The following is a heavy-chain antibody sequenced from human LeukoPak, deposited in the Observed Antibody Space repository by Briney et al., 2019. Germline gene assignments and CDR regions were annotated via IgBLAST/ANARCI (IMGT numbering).Heavy chain of an antibody. D-gene: IGHD2-15*01. J-gene: IGHJ6*02. CDR3: TRHDVVAVIGHGMAV. V-gene: IGHV4-59*08. Sequence: KASETLSLTCTVSGASIGSYYWSWIRQPPGKRLEWIGYISQNGYTKYTPSLKSRVTISRDTSENQFSLILSSVTAADTAVYYCTRHDVVAVIGHGMAVWGQGTTVTVSS. CDR2: ISQNGYT. CDR1: GASIGSYY.